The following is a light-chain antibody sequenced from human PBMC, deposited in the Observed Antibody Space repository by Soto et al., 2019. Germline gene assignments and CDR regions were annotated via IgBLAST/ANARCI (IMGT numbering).Light chain of an antibody. CDR2: GAS. CDR3: QQYGSSPRM. J-gene: IGKJ1*01. CDR1: QSVSSSF. V-gene: IGKV3-20*01. Sequence: EIVLTQSPGTLSLSPGERATLSCRASQSVSSSFLAWYQQKPGQAPRLLIYGASSRATGIPDRFSGSGSGTDFTLTISRLEPEDFAVYYCQQYGSSPRMFDQGTKVEIK.